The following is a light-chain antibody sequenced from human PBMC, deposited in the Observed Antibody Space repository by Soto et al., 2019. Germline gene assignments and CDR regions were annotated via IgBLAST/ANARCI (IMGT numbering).Light chain of an antibody. J-gene: IGKJ1*01. CDR3: KQYYHVVRT. Sequence: DIVMTQSPDSLAVSLGERATINCKSSQSVLYSSNNKNYLAWYQQKPGQPPKLLIYWASTRESGVPDRFSGSGSETDFTLSINGLQAEDVAVYYSKQYYHVVRTFGQGTKVEIK. CDR2: WAS. CDR1: QSVLYSSNNKNY. V-gene: IGKV4-1*01.